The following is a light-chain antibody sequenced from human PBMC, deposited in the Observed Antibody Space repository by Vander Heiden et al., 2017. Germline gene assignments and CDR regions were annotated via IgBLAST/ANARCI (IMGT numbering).Light chain of an antibody. V-gene: IGLV1-44*01. Sequence: QSVLTQPPSASGNPGQTVTIPCYGSRYNIGSYTVNWSQQVPGTAPRLLIFKTNQRPSGVPDRFFCSKSGASASLAISGLQSGDEATYYCAAWDDNLSGVLFGGGTKMSVL. CDR1: RYNIGSYT. J-gene: IGLJ2*01. CDR3: AAWDDNLSGVL. CDR2: KTN.